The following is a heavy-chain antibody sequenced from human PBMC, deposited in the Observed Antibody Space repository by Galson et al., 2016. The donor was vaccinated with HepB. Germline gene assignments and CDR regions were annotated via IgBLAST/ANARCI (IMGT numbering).Heavy chain of an antibody. Sequence: SVKVSCKASNYTFTSYGLNWVRQAPGQGLEWMGWINPNSGGTNYAQKFQGWVTMTRDTSISTAYMELSRLRSDDTAVYYCAREGGYSSSSGYFYYGMDVWGQGTTVTVAS. V-gene: IGHV1-2*04. CDR1: NYTFTSYG. J-gene: IGHJ6*02. CDR3: AREGGYSSSSGYFYYGMDV. D-gene: IGHD6-6*01. CDR2: INPNSGGT.